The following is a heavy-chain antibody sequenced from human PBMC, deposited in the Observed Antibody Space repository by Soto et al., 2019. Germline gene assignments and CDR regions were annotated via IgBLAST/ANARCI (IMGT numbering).Heavy chain of an antibody. CDR2: IIPIFGTA. Sequence: GASVKVSCKASGGTSSSYAISWVRQAPGQGLEWMGGIIPIFGTANYAQKFQGRVTITADESTSTAYMELSSLRSEDTAVYYCARMPDYARRGDAFDIWGQGTMVTVSS. D-gene: IGHD4-17*01. CDR1: GGTSSSYA. CDR3: ARMPDYARRGDAFDI. J-gene: IGHJ3*02. V-gene: IGHV1-69*13.